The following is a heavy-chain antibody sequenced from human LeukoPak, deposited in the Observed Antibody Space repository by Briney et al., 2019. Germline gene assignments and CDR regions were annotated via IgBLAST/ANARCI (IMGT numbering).Heavy chain of an antibody. CDR3: ARVSCSSTSCYLDY. J-gene: IGHJ4*02. D-gene: IGHD2-2*01. CDR1: GGSFSGYY. Sequence: PSETLSLTCAVHGGSFSGYYWSWIRQPPGKGLEWIGEINHSGSTNYNPSLKSRVTISVDTSKNQFSLKLSSVTAADTAVYYCARVSCSSTSCYLDYWGQGTLVTVSS. V-gene: IGHV4-34*01. CDR2: INHSGST.